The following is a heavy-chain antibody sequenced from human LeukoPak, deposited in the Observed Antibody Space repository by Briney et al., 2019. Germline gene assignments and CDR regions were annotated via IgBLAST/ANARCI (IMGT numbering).Heavy chain of an antibody. V-gene: IGHV4-30-2*01. CDR1: GGSISSGGYS. Sequence: SQTLSLTCVVSGGSISSGGYSWSWIRQPPGKGLEWIGYIFHSGSTYYNPSLKSRVTMSVDRSKNQFPLELSSVTAADTAVYFCVRNQAVAGIRYYFDYWGQGTLVTVSS. D-gene: IGHD6-19*01. CDR2: IFHSGST. CDR3: VRNQAVAGIRYYFDY. J-gene: IGHJ4*02.